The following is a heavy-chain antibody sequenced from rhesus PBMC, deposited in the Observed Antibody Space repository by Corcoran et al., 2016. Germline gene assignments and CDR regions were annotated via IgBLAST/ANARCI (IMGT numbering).Heavy chain of an antibody. V-gene: IGHV4-127*01. J-gene: IGHJ3*01. CDR3: TRSAPEAGIDAFDF. CDR2: LGGNNGLI. D-gene: IGHD6-31*01. CDR1: DYSISSSYG. Sequence: QVQLRESGPGLVKPSETLSLTCVVSDYSISSSYGWPCIRHSPGKGVEWIGFLGGNNGLIHQSPSLKRRMIISRDTSKHRFSLNLNSVTAADTAIDYCTRSAPEAGIDAFDFWGQGLRVTVSS.